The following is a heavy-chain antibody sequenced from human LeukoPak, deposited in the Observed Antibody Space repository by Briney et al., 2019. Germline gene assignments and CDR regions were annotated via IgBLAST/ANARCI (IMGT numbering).Heavy chain of an antibody. V-gene: IGHV4-38-2*02. Sequence: PSETLSLTCTVSGYSISSGYYWGWIRQPQGKGLEWIGSIYHSGTTYYNPSLKSRVTISVDTSKNQFSLKLSSVTAADTAVYYCARDGGYGGYDDYWGQGTLVTVSS. CDR3: ARDGGYGGYDDY. CDR2: IYHSGTT. J-gene: IGHJ4*02. D-gene: IGHD5-12*01. CDR1: GYSISSGYY.